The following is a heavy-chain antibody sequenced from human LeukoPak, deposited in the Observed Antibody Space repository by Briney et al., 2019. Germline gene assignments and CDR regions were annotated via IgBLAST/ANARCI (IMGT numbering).Heavy chain of an antibody. J-gene: IGHJ4*02. V-gene: IGHV3-23*01. D-gene: IGHD3-10*01. CDR2: ISGSGGST. CDR3: ANVWFGELLCDY. Sequence: VSAISGSGGSTYYADSVKGRFTISRDNSKNTLYLQMNSLRAEDTAVYYCANVWFGELLCDYWGQGTLVTVSS.